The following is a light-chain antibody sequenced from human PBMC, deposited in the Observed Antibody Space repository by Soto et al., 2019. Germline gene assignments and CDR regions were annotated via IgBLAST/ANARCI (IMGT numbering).Light chain of an antibody. V-gene: IGLV1-44*01. CDR3: PASDDSLNARV. Sequence: QSVLTQPRSASGTPGQRVTISCSGSNSNIGSNTVNWYQQLPGTAPKLLIYYDNLRPSGVPERISGSKPGTSAPLAISGRQSDDEADHYCPASDDSLNARVLGTRT. CDR2: YDN. CDR1: NSNIGSNT. J-gene: IGLJ1*01.